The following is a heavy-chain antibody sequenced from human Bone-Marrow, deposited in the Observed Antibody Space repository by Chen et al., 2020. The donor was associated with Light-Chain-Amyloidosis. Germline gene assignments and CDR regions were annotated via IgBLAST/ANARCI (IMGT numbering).Heavy chain of an antibody. D-gene: IGHD1-1*01. J-gene: IGHJ4*02. Sequence: EVQLEQSGPEVKKHGESLKISGKGAGYTFPNYWSGWVRQMPGKGLEWMGVIYPDDSDACYRPSFEGQVTISADKSFTTAYLQWRSLKASETAMYYRAGRRLGHNVEYCGQGTLVSVSS. CDR1: GYTFPNYW. CDR2: IYPDDSDA. CDR3: AGRRLGHNVEY. V-gene: IGHV5-51*01.